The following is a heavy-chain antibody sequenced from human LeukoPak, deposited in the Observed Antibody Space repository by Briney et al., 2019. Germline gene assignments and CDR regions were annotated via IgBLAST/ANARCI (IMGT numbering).Heavy chain of an antibody. J-gene: IGHJ3*02. CDR3: ARGLFATRAYSQDAFDI. V-gene: IGHV3-21*01. CDR2: IRRGRNLI. CDR1: GLTLRSKR. Sequence: PGGPLRLPCAASGLTLRSKRMTWAGRAQGKGREGVASIRRGRNLIFYADSLKGRFTISRDNAKDSLYLQMNSLRADDTAVYYCARGLFATRAYSQDAFDIWGQGTMVSVSS. D-gene: IGHD2-15*01.